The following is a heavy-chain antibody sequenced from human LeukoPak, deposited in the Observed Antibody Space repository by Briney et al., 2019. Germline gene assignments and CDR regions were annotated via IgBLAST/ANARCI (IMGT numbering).Heavy chain of an antibody. Sequence: ASVKVSCKASGYTFTSYYMHWVRQAPGQGLEWMGIINLSGGSTSYAQKFQGRVTMTRDTSTSTVYMELSSLRSEDTAVYYCATDLSLDCSGGSCYDPYFDYWGQGTLVTVSS. CDR2: INLSGGST. V-gene: IGHV1-46*01. J-gene: IGHJ4*02. CDR1: GYTFTSYY. D-gene: IGHD2-15*01. CDR3: ATDLSLDCSGGSCYDPYFDY.